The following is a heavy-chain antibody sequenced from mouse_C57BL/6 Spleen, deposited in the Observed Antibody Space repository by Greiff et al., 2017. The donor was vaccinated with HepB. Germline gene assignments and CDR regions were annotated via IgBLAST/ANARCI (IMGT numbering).Heavy chain of an antibody. J-gene: IGHJ1*03. CDR2: ISSGGDYI. CDR3: TRDGQLWYFDV. V-gene: IGHV5-9-1*02. CDR1: GFTFSSYA. Sequence: DVMLVESGEGLVKPGGSLKLSCAASGFTFSSYAMSWVRQTPEKRLEWVAYISSGGDYIYYADTVKGRFTISRDNARNTLYLQMSSLKSEDTAMYYCTRDGQLWYFDVWGTGTTVTVSS. D-gene: IGHD2-3*01.